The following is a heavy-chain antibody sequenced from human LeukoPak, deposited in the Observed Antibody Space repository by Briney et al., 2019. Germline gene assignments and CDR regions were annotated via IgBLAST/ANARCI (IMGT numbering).Heavy chain of an antibody. J-gene: IGHJ4*02. CDR3: AAAAKDSVTTWFY. CDR2: ISGSGGST. V-gene: IGHV3-23*01. Sequence: GGSLRLSCAASGFTFSSYGMSWVRQAPGKGLEWVSAISGSGGSTYYADSVKGRFTISRDNSKNTPYLQMNSLSAEDTAVYYCAAAAKDSVTTWFYWGQGTLVTVSS. D-gene: IGHD4-17*01. CDR1: GFTFSSYG.